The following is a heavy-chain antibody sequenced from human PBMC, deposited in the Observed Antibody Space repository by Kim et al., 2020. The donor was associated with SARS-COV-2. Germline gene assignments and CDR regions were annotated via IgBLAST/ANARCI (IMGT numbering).Heavy chain of an antibody. V-gene: IGHV3-48*02. D-gene: IGHD2-2*01. J-gene: IGHJ6*02. CDR3: ARDLQWRTSCMDV. Sequence: YADSVKGRFTISRDNAKNSLYLQMNSLRDEDTAVYYCARDLQWRTSCMDVWGQGTTVTVSS.